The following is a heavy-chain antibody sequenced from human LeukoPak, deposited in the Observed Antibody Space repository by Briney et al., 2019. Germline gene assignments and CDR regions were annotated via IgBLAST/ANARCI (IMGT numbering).Heavy chain of an antibody. Sequence: AGTLRLSCAASGFTFSSYGMSWVRQAPPRGLQGVSAISGNGGSTGYADSLKSRFTISRDNSKNSLYLQLNTLTAEDTALYYCARGCLGLLAAAAPSDVWGKGTTVSVSS. CDR2: ISGNGGST. V-gene: IGHV3-20*04. CDR1: GFTFSSYG. D-gene: IGHD6-13*01. J-gene: IGHJ6*04. CDR3: ARGCLGLLAAAAPSDV.